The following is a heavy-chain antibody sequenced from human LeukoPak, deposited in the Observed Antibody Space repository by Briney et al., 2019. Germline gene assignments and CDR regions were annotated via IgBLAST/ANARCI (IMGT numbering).Heavy chain of an antibody. Sequence: SGGSLRLSCAASGFTIRDYYMSWIRQAPGKGLEWVSYISSSGSTIYYADSVKDRFTISRDNAKNSLYLQMNSLRAEDTAVYYCARDSGEIDGNAFDIWGQGTMVTVSS. CDR2: ISSSGSTI. CDR3: ARDSGEIDGNAFDI. J-gene: IGHJ3*02. D-gene: IGHD5-12*01. CDR1: GFTIRDYY. V-gene: IGHV3-11*04.